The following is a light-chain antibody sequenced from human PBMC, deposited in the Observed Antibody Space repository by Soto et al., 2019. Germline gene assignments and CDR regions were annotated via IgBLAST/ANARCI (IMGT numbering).Light chain of an antibody. J-gene: IGKJ4*01. CDR1: QSVGSS. CDR3: QQYGSSPPLT. V-gene: IGKV3-20*01. CDR2: GAS. Sequence: EIVLTQSPGTLSLSPGERATLSCRASQSVGSSLAWYQQKPGQAPRLLIYGASSRATVIPDRFSGSGSGTDFTLTISRLEPEDFAVYYCQQYGSSPPLTFGGGTRVEIK.